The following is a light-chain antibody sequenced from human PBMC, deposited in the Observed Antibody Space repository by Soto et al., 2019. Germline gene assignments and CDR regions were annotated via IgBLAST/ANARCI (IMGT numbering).Light chain of an antibody. J-gene: IGKJ4*01. CDR3: QQCNNWPPLT. Sequence: EIVLTQSPATLSLSPGERATLSCRASQNIESNLAWYQQKPGQSPRLLIYGASTRASGIPARFSGSGYGTEFTLTISSLQSEDFAVYYCQQCNNWPPLTFGGGTKVDIK. CDR1: QNIESN. CDR2: GAS. V-gene: IGKV3-15*01.